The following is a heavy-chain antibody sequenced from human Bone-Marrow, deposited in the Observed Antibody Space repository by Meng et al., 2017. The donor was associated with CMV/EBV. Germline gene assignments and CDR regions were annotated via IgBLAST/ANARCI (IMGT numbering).Heavy chain of an antibody. CDR2: ISSSSSTI. J-gene: IGHJ6*02. D-gene: IGHD1-26*01. V-gene: IGHV3-48*04. CDR3: ARDSTIVGVKGYYYGMAV. CDR1: GFTFSSYS. Sequence: GESLKISCAASGFTFSSYSMNWVRQAPGKGLEWVSYISSSSSTIYYADSVKGRFTISRDNAKNSLYLQMNSLRAEDTAVYYCARDSTIVGVKGYYYGMAVWGQGTTVTVSS.